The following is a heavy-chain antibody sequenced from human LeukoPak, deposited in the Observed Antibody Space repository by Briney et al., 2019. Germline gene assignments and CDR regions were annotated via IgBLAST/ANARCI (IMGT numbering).Heavy chain of an antibody. CDR1: GFTVSSNY. D-gene: IGHD5-12*01. CDR2: IYSGGST. Sequence: GGSLRLSCAASGFTVSSNYMSWVRQAPGKGLEWVSVIYSGGSTYYADSVKGRFTISRDNSKNTLYLQMNSLRAEDTTVYYCARGNSGYDYPLDYWGQGTLVTVSS. V-gene: IGHV3-53*01. CDR3: ARGNSGYDYPLDY. J-gene: IGHJ4*02.